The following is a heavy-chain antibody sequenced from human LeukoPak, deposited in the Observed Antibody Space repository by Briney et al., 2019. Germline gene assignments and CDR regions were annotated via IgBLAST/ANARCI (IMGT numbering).Heavy chain of an antibody. J-gene: IGHJ4*02. Sequence: SETLSLTCTVSGDSISGYYWTWIRRPAGKGLEWIGRIYTSGSTNYNPSLKSRVTMSVDTSKNQFSLKMSSLTAADTAMYYCARARGGSGSYGHFDSWGQGTLVTVSS. CDR3: ARARGGSGSYGHFDS. CDR2: IYTSGST. V-gene: IGHV4-4*07. CDR1: GDSISGYY. D-gene: IGHD1-26*01.